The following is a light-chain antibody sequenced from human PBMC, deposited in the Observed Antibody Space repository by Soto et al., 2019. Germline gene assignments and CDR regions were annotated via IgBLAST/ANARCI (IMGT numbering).Light chain of an antibody. CDR2: SAS. CDR3: QQYNNWPPWT. Sequence: EIVMTQSPGTLSVSPGERATLSCRASQSVSSNLAWYQQKPGQAPRLLMFSASTRATGITARFSGSGSGTEFTLTISSLQSEDFAVYYCQQYNNWPPWTFGQGTKVEIK. J-gene: IGKJ1*01. V-gene: IGKV3-15*01. CDR1: QSVSSN.